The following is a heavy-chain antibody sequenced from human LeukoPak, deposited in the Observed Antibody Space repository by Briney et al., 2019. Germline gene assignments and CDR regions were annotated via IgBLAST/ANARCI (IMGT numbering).Heavy chain of an antibody. CDR1: GYTFTIYG. CDR2: ISAYNGNT. CDR3: ARVMGAHGFDP. D-gene: IGHD1-26*01. V-gene: IGHV1-18*01. J-gene: IGHJ5*02. Sequence: GAAVKVSFKASGYTFTIYGISWVRQAPGQGVEWMGWISAYNGNTNYAQKLQGRVTMTTDTSTSTAYMELRSLRSDDTAVYYCARVMGAHGFDPWGQGTLVTVSS.